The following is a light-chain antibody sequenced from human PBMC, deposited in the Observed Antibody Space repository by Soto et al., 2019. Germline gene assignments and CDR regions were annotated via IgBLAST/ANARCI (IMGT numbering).Light chain of an antibody. J-gene: IGKJ2*01. CDR2: DAS. Sequence: DIQMTQSPSSLSASVGDRVTITCRASRSISSFLNWYQQKPGKAPKLLIYDASSLQSGVPSRFSGSGSGTDFTLTISSLQPEDFATYYCQQSYSTPYTFGQGTKLEIK. CDR3: QQSYSTPYT. CDR1: RSISSF. V-gene: IGKV1-39*01.